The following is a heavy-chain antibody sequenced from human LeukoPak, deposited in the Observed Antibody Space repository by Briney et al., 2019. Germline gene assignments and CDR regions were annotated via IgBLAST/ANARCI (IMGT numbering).Heavy chain of an antibody. CDR1: GGSISSSSYY. Sequence: SETLSLTCTVSGGSISSSSYYWGWFRQPPGKGLEWIGSIYYSGSTYYNPSLKSRVTISVDTSKNQFSLKLSSVTAADTAVYYCARLSLRGIVATKYYFDYWGQGTLVTVSS. J-gene: IGHJ4*02. CDR2: IYYSGST. V-gene: IGHV4-39*01. CDR3: ARLSLRGIVATKYYFDY. D-gene: IGHD5-12*01.